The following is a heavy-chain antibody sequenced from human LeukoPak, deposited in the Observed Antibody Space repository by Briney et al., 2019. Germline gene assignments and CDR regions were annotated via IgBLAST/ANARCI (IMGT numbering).Heavy chain of an antibody. CDR3: ARNENDFRAHGGYYYMDV. J-gene: IGHJ6*03. V-gene: IGHV4-39*01. D-gene: IGHD3-3*01. Sequence: SETLSLTCTVSGGSISSSSYYWGWIRQPPGKGLEWIGSIYYSGSTYYNPSLKSRVTISVDTSKNQFSLKLSSVTAADTAVYYCARNENDFRAHGGYYYMDVWGKGTTVTVPS. CDR2: IYYSGST. CDR1: GGSISSSSYY.